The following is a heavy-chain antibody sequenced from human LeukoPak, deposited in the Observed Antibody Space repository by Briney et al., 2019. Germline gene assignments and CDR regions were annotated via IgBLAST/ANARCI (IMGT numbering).Heavy chain of an antibody. J-gene: IGHJ4*02. CDR3: ARLRPNVWGSYRTLFDY. Sequence: SETLSLTCAVYGGSFSGYYWSWIRQPPGKGLEWIGEINHSGSTNYNPSLKSRVTISVDASKNQFSLKLSSVTAADTAVYYCARLRPNVWGSYRTLFDYWGQGTLVTASS. V-gene: IGHV4-34*01. CDR1: GGSFSGYY. CDR2: INHSGST. D-gene: IGHD3-16*02.